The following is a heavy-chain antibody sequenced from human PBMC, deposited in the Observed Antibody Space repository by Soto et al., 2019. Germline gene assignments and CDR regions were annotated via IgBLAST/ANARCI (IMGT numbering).Heavy chain of an antibody. V-gene: IGHV3-33*01. D-gene: IGHD5-12*01. J-gene: IGHJ4*02. Sequence: QVQLVESGGGVVQPGRSLRLSCAASGFTFSSYGMHWVRQAPGKGLEWVAVIRYDGSNKYYADSVKGRFTISRDNYKKTLYLQMNSKRAEDTAVYYCARDQGYSGYDYFPFYYWGQGTLVTGSS. CDR3: ARDQGYSGYDYFPFYY. CDR1: GFTFSSYG. CDR2: IRYDGSNK.